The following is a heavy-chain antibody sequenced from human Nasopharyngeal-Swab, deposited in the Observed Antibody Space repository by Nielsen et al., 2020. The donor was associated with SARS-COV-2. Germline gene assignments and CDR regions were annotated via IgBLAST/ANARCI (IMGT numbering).Heavy chain of an antibody. Sequence: GGSLRLSCAASGFTFSSYEMNWVRQAPGKGLEWVSYISSSGSTIYYADSVKGRFTISRDNAKNSLYLQMNSLRAEGTAVYYCARTPTRYDSRDRGAFDIWGQGTMVTVSS. J-gene: IGHJ3*02. CDR2: ISSSGSTI. CDR3: ARTPTRYDSRDRGAFDI. V-gene: IGHV3-48*03. D-gene: IGHD3-22*01. CDR1: GFTFSSYE.